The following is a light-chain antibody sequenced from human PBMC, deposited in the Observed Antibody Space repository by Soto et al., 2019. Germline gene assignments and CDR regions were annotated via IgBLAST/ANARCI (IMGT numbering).Light chain of an antibody. CDR1: QSISSY. J-gene: IGKJ1*01. V-gene: IGKV1-39*01. CDR3: QQSYSTPWT. CDR2: AAS. Sequence: DIQMTQSPSSLSASVGDRVTITCRASQSISSYLNWYQQKPGKAPKLLIYAASSLQSGVPSSFSGSGSGTDVTLTISSLQPDDFANYYCQQSYSTPWTFGQGTKVEIK.